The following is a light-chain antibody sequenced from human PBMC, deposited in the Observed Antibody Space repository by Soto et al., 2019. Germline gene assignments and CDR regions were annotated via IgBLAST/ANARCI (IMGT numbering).Light chain of an antibody. Sequence: DIQMTQSPSSLSASVEDRVIITCRASQSISNHLNWYQQKPGKAPKLLIFAASSLQSGVPSRFSGNRSGPDFTLTISSLQPEDFATYYCHQSYSSPPTFGQGTKVEIK. V-gene: IGKV1-39*01. CDR3: HQSYSSPPT. CDR2: AAS. J-gene: IGKJ1*01. CDR1: QSISNH.